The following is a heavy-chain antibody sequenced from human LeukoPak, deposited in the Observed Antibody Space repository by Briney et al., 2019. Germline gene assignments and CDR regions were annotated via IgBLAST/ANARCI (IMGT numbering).Heavy chain of an antibody. Sequence: SQTLSLTCTVSGGSISSGSYYWRWIRQPAGKGLEWIGCIYTSGSTNYNPSLKIRVTISVDTSKNQFSLKLSSVTAADTAVYYCARGPRGEYYFDYWGQGTLVTVSS. V-gene: IGHV4-61*02. CDR2: IYTSGST. CDR1: GGSISSGSYY. D-gene: IGHD3-10*01. CDR3: ARGPRGEYYFDY. J-gene: IGHJ4*02.